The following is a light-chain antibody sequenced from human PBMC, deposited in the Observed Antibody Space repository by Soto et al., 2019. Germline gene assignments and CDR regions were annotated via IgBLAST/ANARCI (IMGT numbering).Light chain of an antibody. CDR3: SSYTSSSTPYV. CDR2: EVS. V-gene: IGLV2-14*01. Sequence: QSALTQPASVSGSPGQSITLSCTGTGSDVGGYNYVSWYQHHPGNPPKLMIYEVSNRPSGVSSRFSGSRSGNTASLTISGLQAEDEADYYCSSYTSSSTPYVFGTRTKVTVL. CDR1: GSDVGGYNY. J-gene: IGLJ1*01.